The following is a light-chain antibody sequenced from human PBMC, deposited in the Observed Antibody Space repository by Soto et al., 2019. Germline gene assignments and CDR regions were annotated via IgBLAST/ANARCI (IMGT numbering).Light chain of an antibody. Sequence: DIQMPQSPSSLSASVGDRVTITCQASQDISNYLNSYQQKPGKAPKLLIYDASNLETGVPSRFSGSGSGTDFTVTISSLQPEDIATYYCQQYDNLPFTFGPGTKVYIK. V-gene: IGKV1-33*01. CDR1: QDISNY. J-gene: IGKJ3*01. CDR2: DAS. CDR3: QQYDNLPFT.